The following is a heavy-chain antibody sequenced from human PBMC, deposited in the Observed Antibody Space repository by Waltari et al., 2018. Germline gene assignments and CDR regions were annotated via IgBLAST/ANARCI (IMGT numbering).Heavy chain of an antibody. CDR2: INPSGGST. CDR1: EYTFTSSY. Sequence: QVQLVQSGAEVKKPGASVNISCKPSEYTFTSSYIHWVRQAPGQGLEWMGIINPSGGSTIYAQKFQGRVTMTRDTSTSTVYMELSSLRSEDTAVYYCALDTGALWMDVWGQGTTVTVSS. V-gene: IGHV1-46*01. CDR3: ALDTGALWMDV. D-gene: IGHD2-21*01. J-gene: IGHJ6*02.